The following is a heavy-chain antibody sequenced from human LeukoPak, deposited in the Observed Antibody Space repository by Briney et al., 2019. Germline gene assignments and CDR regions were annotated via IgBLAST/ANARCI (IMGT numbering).Heavy chain of an antibody. CDR1: GYTLTELS. V-gene: IGHV1-24*01. CDR3: ATGYLVTAGLMDV. Sequence: ASVKVSCKVSGYTLTELSMFWVRQAPGKGLEWMGSFGPEDGKTIYAQKFQGRVTMTEDTSTDTAYMELSSLRSEDTAVYCATGYLVTAGLMDVWGQGTTVTVSS. CDR2: FGPEDGKT. D-gene: IGHD6-13*01. J-gene: IGHJ6*02.